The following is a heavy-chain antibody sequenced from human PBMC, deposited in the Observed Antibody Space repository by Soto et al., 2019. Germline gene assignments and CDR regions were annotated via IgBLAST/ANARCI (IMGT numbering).Heavy chain of an antibody. CDR2: IKQDGSEK. J-gene: IGHJ5*02. D-gene: IGHD2-15*01. V-gene: IGHV3-7*01. Sequence: EVQLVESGGGLVQPGGSLRLSCAASGFTFSSYWMSWVRQAPGTGLEWVANIKQDGSEKYYVDSVKGRFTISRDNAKNSLYLQMNSLRAEDTAVYYCAREKDIVVVVAAGNWFDPWGQGTLVTVSS. CDR3: AREKDIVVVVAAGNWFDP. CDR1: GFTFSSYW.